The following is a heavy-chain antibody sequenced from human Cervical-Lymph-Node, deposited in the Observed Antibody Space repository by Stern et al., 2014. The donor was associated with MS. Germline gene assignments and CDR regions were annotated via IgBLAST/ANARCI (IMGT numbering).Heavy chain of an antibody. V-gene: IGHV4-59*12. CDR2: IYYSGST. CDR1: GGSISSYY. CDR3: ARGPKVVLTRSNYYSGMDV. Sequence: QVQLVESGPGLVKPSETLSLTCTVSGGSISSYYWSWIRKPRGKGLELLGDIYYSGSTNYNPSLNSRVTISVDTSKSQFSLKVSSVTAADTAVYYCARGPKVVLTRSNYYSGMDVWGQGTTVTVSS. D-gene: IGHD6-6*01. J-gene: IGHJ6*02.